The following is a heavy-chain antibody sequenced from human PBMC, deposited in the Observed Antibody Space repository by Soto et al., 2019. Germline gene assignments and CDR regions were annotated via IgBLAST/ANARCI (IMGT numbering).Heavy chain of an antibody. D-gene: IGHD1-1*01. J-gene: IGHJ4*02. CDR1: GYTFTSYG. CDR3: ARGRYGDY. CDR2: ISAHNGNT. Sequence: HVHLVQSGAEVKKPGASVKVSCKGSGYTFTSYGITWVRQAPGQGLEWMGWISAHNGNTDYAQKLQGRGTVTRDTSTSTAAMELRSLRSDVTAVYYCARGRYGDYWGQGALVTVSS. V-gene: IGHV1-18*01.